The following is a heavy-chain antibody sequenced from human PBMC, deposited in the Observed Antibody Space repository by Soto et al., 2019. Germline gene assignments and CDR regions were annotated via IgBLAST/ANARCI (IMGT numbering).Heavy chain of an antibody. Sequence: SETLSLTCTLSGGSVRAPDWWNWVRQSPDKGLEWIAEVHISGHSNYNPSLRSRVSVSIDSSKNQFYLNLNSVTAADTAIYYCARVRQGCSANNCYFDPWGQGTQGT. V-gene: IGHV4-4*02. D-gene: IGHD1-1*01. CDR3: ARVRQGCSANNCYFDP. J-gene: IGHJ5*01. CDR2: VHISGHS. CDR1: GGSVRAPDW.